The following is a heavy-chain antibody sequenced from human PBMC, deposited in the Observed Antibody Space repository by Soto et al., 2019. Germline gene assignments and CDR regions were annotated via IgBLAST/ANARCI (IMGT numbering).Heavy chain of an antibody. Sequence: ASVKVSCKASGFTFASNDINWVRQGPGQGLQWMGWMNANVDATDSPQEFKGRVSMTWNASISTAYLELHNLKSDDTAAYYCAREVVVGGSLWLDPCAQRWLVTVSS. V-gene: IGHV1-8*01. CDR2: MNANVDAT. CDR3: AREVVVGGSLWLDP. J-gene: IGHJ5*02. CDR1: GFTFASND. D-gene: IGHD2-15*01.